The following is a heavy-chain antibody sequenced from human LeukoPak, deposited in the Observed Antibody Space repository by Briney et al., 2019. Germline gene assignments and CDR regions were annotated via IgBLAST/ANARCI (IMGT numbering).Heavy chain of an antibody. V-gene: IGHV4-59*01. CDR3: ARTRITIFGVVPYYMDV. J-gene: IGHJ6*03. CDR1: GGSISSYY. D-gene: IGHD3-3*01. CDR2: IYYSGST. Sequence: SETLSLTCTVSGGSISSYYWSWIRQPPGKGLEWIGYIYYSGSTNYNPSLKSRVTISVDTSKNQFSLKLSSVTAADTAVYYCARTRITIFGVVPYYMDVWGKGTTVTVSS.